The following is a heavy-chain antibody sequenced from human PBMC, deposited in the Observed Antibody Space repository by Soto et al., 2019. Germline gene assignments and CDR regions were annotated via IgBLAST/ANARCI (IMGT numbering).Heavy chain of an antibody. J-gene: IGHJ5*02. Sequence: SQTLSLPCAISGDSVSSNSAAWNWIRQSPSRGLEWLGRTYYRSKWYNDYAVSVKSRITINPDTSKNQFSLQLNSVTPEDTAVYYCARVGGYSGYDNNWFDPWGQGTLVTVSS. CDR2: TYYRSKWYN. V-gene: IGHV6-1*01. D-gene: IGHD5-12*01. CDR3: ARVGGYSGYDNNWFDP. CDR1: GDSVSSNSAA.